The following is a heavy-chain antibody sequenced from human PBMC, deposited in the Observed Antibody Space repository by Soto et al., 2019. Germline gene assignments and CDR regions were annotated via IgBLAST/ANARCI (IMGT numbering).Heavy chain of an antibody. Sequence: QVQVVHSGAEVKKPGSSVKVSCEASGGTFSNYAISWVRQAPGQGLEWMGGIIPMFGSTNYAQKFQGRLTITADKSTNTAHMELSSLKSEDTAVYYCARAFSSGWGGDFDYWDQGTLVPVSS. CDR1: GGTFSNYA. CDR3: ARAFSSGWGGDFDY. V-gene: IGHV1-69*06. J-gene: IGHJ4*02. D-gene: IGHD6-19*01. CDR2: IIPMFGST.